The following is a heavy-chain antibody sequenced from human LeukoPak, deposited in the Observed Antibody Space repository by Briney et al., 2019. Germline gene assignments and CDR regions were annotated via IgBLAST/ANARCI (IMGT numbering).Heavy chain of an antibody. Sequence: SVKVSCKASGGTFSSYAISWVRQAPGQGLEWMGGIIPIFGTANYAQKFQGRVTITADESTSTAYMELSSLRSEDTAVYYCASNLVTRVVWSPIDYWGQGTLVTVSS. CDR1: GGTFSSYA. J-gene: IGHJ4*02. D-gene: IGHD3-16*01. CDR2: IIPIFGTA. V-gene: IGHV1-69*13. CDR3: ASNLVTRVVWSPIDY.